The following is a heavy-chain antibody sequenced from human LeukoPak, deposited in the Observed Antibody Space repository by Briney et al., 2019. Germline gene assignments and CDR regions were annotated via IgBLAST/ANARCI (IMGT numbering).Heavy chain of an antibody. V-gene: IGHV1-2*02. D-gene: IGHD6-13*01. CDR2: INPNSGGT. CDR1: GYTFTGYY. Sequence: GASVKVSCKAPGYTFTGYYMHWVRQAPGRGLEWMGWINPNSGGTNYAQKFQGRVTMTRDTSISTAYMELSRLRSDDTAVYYCARDSAAAGCVDYWGQGTLVTVSS. J-gene: IGHJ4*02. CDR3: ARDSAAAGCVDY.